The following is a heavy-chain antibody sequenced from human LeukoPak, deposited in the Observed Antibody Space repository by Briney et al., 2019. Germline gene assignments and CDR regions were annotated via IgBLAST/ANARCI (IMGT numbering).Heavy chain of an antibody. V-gene: IGHV3-11*06. D-gene: IGHD5-12*01. Sequence: GGSLRLSCAASGFTFSDYYMSWIRQAPGKGLQWVSYISSSSSYTNYADSVKGRFTISRDNAKNTLYLQMNSLRAEDTAVYYCARVYTSGYYGGYALDVWGQGTMVTVSS. CDR1: GFTFSDYY. CDR3: ARVYTSGYYGGYALDV. J-gene: IGHJ3*01. CDR2: ISSSSSYT.